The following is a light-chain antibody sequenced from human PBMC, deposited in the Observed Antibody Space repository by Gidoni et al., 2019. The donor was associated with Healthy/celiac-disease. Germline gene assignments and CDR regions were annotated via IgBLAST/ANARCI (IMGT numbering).Light chain of an antibody. V-gene: IGKV3-15*01. CDR3: QQYNNWHPVT. CDR2: CAS. Sequence: EIVMTQSPATLSVSPGERATLSCRASQSVSSNLACYQQKPGQAPRRLIYCASTRATGSPARFSGSGSGTEFTLTISSLQSEDFAVYYCQQYNNWHPVTFGGGTKVEIK. J-gene: IGKJ4*01. CDR1: QSVSSN.